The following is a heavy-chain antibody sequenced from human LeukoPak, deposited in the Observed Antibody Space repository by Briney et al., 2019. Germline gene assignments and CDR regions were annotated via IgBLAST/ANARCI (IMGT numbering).Heavy chain of an antibody. D-gene: IGHD6-13*01. Sequence: SETLSLACTVSGGSISSYYWSWIRQPPGKGLEWIGYIYYSGSTNYNPSLKSRVTISIDTSKNQFSLKLSSVTAADTAVYYCAAQQLVLGYWGQGTLVTVSS. CDR1: GGSISSYY. J-gene: IGHJ4*02. V-gene: IGHV4-59*08. CDR3: AAQQLVLGY. CDR2: IYYSGST.